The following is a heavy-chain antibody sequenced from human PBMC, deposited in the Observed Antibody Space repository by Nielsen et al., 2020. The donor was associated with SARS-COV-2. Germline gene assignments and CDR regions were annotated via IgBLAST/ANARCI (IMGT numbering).Heavy chain of an antibody. V-gene: IGHV2-70*01. J-gene: IGHJ4*02. CDR1: GFSLRTSGMC. CDR3: ARFRPSIAVAGRGGDYFDY. Sequence: SGPTLVKPTQTLTLTCSVSGFSLRTSGMCVSWIRQPPGKALEWLALIDWDDDKYYSTSLKTRLTISKDTSKNQVVLTMTNMDPVDTATYYCARFRPSIAVAGRGGDYFDYWGQGTLVTSPQ. CDR2: IDWDDDK. D-gene: IGHD6-19*01.